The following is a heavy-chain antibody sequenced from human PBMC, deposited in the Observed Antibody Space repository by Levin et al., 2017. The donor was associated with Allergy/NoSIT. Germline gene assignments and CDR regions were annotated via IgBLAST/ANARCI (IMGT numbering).Heavy chain of an antibody. CDR1: GFTFSSYG. CDR3: AKGTGGSLWGSFDY. V-gene: IGHV3-30*18. Sequence: PGGSLRLSCAASGFTFSSYGMHWVRQAPGKGLEWVAVISYDGSNKYYADSVKGRFTISRDNSKNTLYLQMNSLRAEDTAVYYCAKGTGGSLWGSFDYWGQGTLVTVSS. CDR2: ISYDGSNK. D-gene: IGHD3-16*01. J-gene: IGHJ4*02.